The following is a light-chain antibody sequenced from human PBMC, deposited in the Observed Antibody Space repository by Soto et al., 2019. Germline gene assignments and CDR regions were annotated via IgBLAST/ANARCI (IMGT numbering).Light chain of an antibody. J-gene: IGLJ1*01. CDR2: EVR. Sequence: QSALTQPPSASGSPGQSVTISCTGTSSDVGGYNYVSWYQQHPGKAPKLIIYEVRERPSGVSHRFSGSKSGNTASLTVSGLEADDEAYYCCRSNAGSDKYVFGTGTKLTVL. V-gene: IGLV2-8*01. CDR1: SSDVGGYNY. CDR3: RSNAGSDKYV.